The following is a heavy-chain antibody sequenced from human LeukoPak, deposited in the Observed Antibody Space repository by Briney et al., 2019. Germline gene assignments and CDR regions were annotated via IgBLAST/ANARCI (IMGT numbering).Heavy chain of an antibody. Sequence: GGSLRLSCAASGFTFSDYYMSWIRQAPGKGLEWVSYISSSSSYTNYADPVKGRFTISRDNAKNSLYLQMNSLRAEDTAVYYCARVIAAAGVIYYFDYWGQGTLVTVSS. CDR1: GFTFSDYY. D-gene: IGHD6-13*01. CDR2: ISSSSSYT. V-gene: IGHV3-11*06. J-gene: IGHJ4*02. CDR3: ARVIAAAGVIYYFDY.